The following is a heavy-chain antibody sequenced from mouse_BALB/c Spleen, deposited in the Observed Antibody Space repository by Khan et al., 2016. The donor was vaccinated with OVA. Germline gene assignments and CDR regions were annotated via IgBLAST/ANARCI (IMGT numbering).Heavy chain of an antibody. V-gene: IGHV1-7*01. CDR3: TNHGSSSAWFTY. CDR1: GYTFTSYW. Sequence: QVQPKQSGAELAKPGASVKMSCKASGYTFTSYWMHWVKQRPGQGLEWIGYINPSTDYTEYNQKFKDKATLTADKSSSTAYMQLTSLTSEDSAVYYCTNHGSSSAWFTYWGQGTLVTVSA. D-gene: IGHD1-1*01. J-gene: IGHJ3*01. CDR2: INPSTDYT.